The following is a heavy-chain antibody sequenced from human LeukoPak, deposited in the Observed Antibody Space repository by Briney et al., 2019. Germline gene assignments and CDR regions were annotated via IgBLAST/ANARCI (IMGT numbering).Heavy chain of an antibody. CDR1: GYTLTGYY. J-gene: IGHJ4*02. CDR2: INPNSGDT. D-gene: IGHD5-12*01. V-gene: IGHV1-2*02. Sequence: ASARVSCKASGYTLTGYYMHWLRQAPGQGLEWMGWINPNSGDTNYAQKFQGRVTMTRGTSISTAYMELSRLTSDDTAVYYCAKNPYEYYFDYWGQGTLVTVSS. CDR3: AKNPYEYYFDY.